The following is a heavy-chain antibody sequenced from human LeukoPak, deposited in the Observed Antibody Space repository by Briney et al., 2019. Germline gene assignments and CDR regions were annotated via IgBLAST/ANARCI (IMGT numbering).Heavy chain of an antibody. CDR3: ARDWSDHQFDY. Sequence: SETLSLTCTVSGGSISSSSYYWSWIRQPPGKGLEWIGYIYYSGSTNYNPSLKSRVTISVETSKNQLSLKLTSVTAADTAVYYCARDWSDHQFDYWGQGTLVTVSS. D-gene: IGHD1-1*01. CDR2: IYYSGST. CDR1: GGSISSSSYY. J-gene: IGHJ4*02. V-gene: IGHV4-61*01.